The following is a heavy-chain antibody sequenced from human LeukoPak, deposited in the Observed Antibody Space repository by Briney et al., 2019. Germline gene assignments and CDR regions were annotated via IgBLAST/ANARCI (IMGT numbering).Heavy chain of an antibody. V-gene: IGHV3-30*18. Sequence: PGGSLRLSCAASGFTFSSYGMHWVRQAPGKGLEGVAVISYDGSNKYYADSVKGRFTISRDNSKNTLYLQMHSLRAEDTDVYYCAKDRGYCSSTSCYNYYYYGMDVWGKGTTVTVSS. J-gene: IGHJ6*04. CDR1: GFTFSSYG. D-gene: IGHD2-2*01. CDR3: AKDRGYCSSTSCYNYYYYGMDV. CDR2: ISYDGSNK.